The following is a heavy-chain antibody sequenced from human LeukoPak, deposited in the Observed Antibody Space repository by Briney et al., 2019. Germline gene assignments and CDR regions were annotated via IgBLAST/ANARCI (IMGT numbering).Heavy chain of an antibody. V-gene: IGHV1-69*06. J-gene: IGHJ6*03. CDR1: GGTFSSYA. CDR3: ARARYREINYAYAGGFYYMDV. Sequence: SVKVSCKASGGTFSSYAISWVRQAPGQGLEWMGGIIPIFGTANYAQKFQGRVTITADKSTSTAYMELSSLRSEDTAVYYCARARYREINYAYAGGFYYMDVWGKGTTVTVSS. D-gene: IGHD1-26*01. CDR2: IIPIFGTA.